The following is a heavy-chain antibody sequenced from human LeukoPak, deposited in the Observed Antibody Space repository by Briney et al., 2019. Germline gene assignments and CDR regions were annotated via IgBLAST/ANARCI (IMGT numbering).Heavy chain of an antibody. CDR2: IKQDGSDK. J-gene: IGHJ4*02. V-gene: IGHV3-7*01. Sequence: PGGSLRLSCAASGFTFSSYAMSWVRQAPGKGLEWVANIKQDGSDKNYVGSVKGRFIISRDNAKNSLYLQMNSLRAEDTAVYYCARESPMGSFWGQGTLVTVFS. CDR1: GFTFSSYA. CDR3: ARESPMGSF. D-gene: IGHD3-16*01.